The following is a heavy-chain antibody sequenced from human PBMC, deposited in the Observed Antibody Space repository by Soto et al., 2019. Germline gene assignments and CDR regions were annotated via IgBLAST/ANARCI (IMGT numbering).Heavy chain of an antibody. CDR1: GGSISSSSYY. D-gene: IGHD6-13*01. J-gene: IGHJ5*02. CDR3: ASTGIAAAGTLNWFDP. Sequence: SETLSLTGTVSGGSISSSSYYWGWIRQPPGKGLEWIGSIYYSGSTYYNPSLKSRVTISVDTSKNQFSLKLSSVTAADTAVYYCASTGIAAAGTLNWFDPWGQGTLVTVSS. V-gene: IGHV4-39*01. CDR2: IYYSGST.